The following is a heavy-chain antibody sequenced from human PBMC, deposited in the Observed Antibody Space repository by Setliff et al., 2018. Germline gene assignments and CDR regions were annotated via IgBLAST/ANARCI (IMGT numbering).Heavy chain of an antibody. CDR1: GGTFSRYD. J-gene: IGHJ3*02. CDR2: IIPIFGTA. CDR3: AISTIFGVVSPTLDAFDI. Sequence: GASVKLSSKDSGGTFSRYDISWVRQAPGQGLESMGRIIPIFGTANYAQKFQGRVTITADKPTSTAYMELSRLRSEDTAVYYCAISTIFGVVSPTLDAFDIWGQGTMVTVSS. V-gene: IGHV1-69*06. D-gene: IGHD3-3*01.